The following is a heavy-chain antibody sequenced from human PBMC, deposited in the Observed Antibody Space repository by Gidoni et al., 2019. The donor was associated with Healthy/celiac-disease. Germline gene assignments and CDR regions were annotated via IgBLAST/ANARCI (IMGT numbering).Heavy chain of an antibody. CDR2: IKSKTDGGTT. CDR3: TTDGGVGAKGYFDY. D-gene: IGHD1-26*01. J-gene: IGHJ4*02. CDR1: GFTFSNAW. Sequence: EVQLVESGGGLVKPGGSLRLSCAASGFTFSNAWMNWVRQAPGKGLEWVGRIKSKTDGGTTYYAAPVKGRFTISRDDSKNTLYLQMNSLKTEDTAVYYCTTDGGVGAKGYFDYWGQGTLVTVSS. V-gene: IGHV3-15*07.